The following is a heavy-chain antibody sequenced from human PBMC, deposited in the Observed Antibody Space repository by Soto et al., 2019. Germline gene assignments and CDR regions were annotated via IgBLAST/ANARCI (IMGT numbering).Heavy chain of an antibody. CDR1: GFTFSSYW. Sequence: ESGGGLVQPGGSLRLSCAASGFTFSSYWMSWVRQAPGKGLEWVANIKQDGSEKYYVDSVKGRFTISRDNAKNSLYLQMNSLRAEDTVVYYCARDATYYDILTGYKYYDYWGQGTLVTVSS. CDR2: IKQDGSEK. V-gene: IGHV3-7*01. J-gene: IGHJ4*02. CDR3: ARDATYYDILTGYKYYDY. D-gene: IGHD3-9*01.